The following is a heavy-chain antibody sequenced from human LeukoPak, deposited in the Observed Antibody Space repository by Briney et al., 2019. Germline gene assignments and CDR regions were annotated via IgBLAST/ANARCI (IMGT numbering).Heavy chain of an antibody. J-gene: IGHJ6*03. D-gene: IGHD3-22*01. CDR1: GFTFSSYS. CDR3: AKDGGNYYDSGGSYLMRSYMDV. Sequence: GGSLRLSCVASGFTFSSYSMNWVRQAPGKGLEWVSFIYSDNTHYSDSVKGRFTISRDSSKNTLYLQMNSLRAEDTAVYYCAKDGGNYYDSGGSYLMRSYMDVWGKGTTVTVSS. CDR2: IYSDNT. V-gene: IGHV3-53*01.